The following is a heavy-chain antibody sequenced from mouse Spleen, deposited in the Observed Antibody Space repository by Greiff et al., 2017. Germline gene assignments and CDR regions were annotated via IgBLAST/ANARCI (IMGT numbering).Heavy chain of an antibody. CDR3: VPSTTVGFAY. CDR1: GYTFTSYW. CDR2: IHPNSGST. Sequence: QVQLQQPGAELVKPGASVKLSCKASGYTFTSYWMHWVKQRPGQGLEWIGMIHPNSGSTNYNEKFKSKATLTVDKSSSTAYMQLSSLTSEDSAVYYCVPSTTVGFAYWGQGTLVTVSA. D-gene: IGHD1-1*01. J-gene: IGHJ3*01. V-gene: IGHV1-64*01.